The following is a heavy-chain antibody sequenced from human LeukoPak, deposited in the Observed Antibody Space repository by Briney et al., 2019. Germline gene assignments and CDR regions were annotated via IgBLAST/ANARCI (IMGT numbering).Heavy chain of an antibody. D-gene: IGHD5-12*01. CDR2: IYYSGST. CDR3: ARGDIVATIDY. CDR1: GGSISSSSYY. J-gene: IGHJ4*02. Sequence: SETLSLTRTVSGGSISSSSYYWGWIRQPPGKGLEWIGSIYYSGSTYYHPSLKSRVTISVDTSKNQFSLKLSSVTAADTAVYYCARGDIVATIDYWGQGTLVTVSS. V-gene: IGHV4-39*07.